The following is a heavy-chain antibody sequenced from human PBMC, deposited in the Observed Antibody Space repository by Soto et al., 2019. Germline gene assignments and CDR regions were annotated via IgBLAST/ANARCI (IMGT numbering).Heavy chain of an antibody. CDR1: GFTFSNSA. V-gene: IGHV3-23*01. CDR3: AKVGHGTIFDCFDKFDS. J-gene: IGHJ4*02. D-gene: IGHD3-10*02. Sequence: EVQLLESGGGLVQPGGSLRLSCSASGFTFSNSAMSWVRQAPGKGLEWVSSLSGGGNSPKYTDSVKGRFTVSRDNSENTLYLQMNSRRVGDTAIYFCAKVGHGTIFDCFDKFDSWGRGTLVTVSS. CDR2: LSGGGNSP.